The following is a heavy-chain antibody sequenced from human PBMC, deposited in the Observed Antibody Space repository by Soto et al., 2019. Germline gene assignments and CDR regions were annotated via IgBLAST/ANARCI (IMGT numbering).Heavy chain of an antibody. CDR2: IIPIFGTA. D-gene: IGHD3-3*01. J-gene: IGHJ6*02. Sequence: GASVKVSCKASGGTFSSYAISWVRQAPGQGLEWMGGIIPIFGTANYAQKFQGRVTITADESTSTAYMELSSLRSEDTAVYYCARAASDCDFWSGYYEEYYYYYGMDVWGQGTTVTVSS. CDR3: ARAASDCDFWSGYYEEYYYYYGMDV. V-gene: IGHV1-69*13. CDR1: GGTFSSYA.